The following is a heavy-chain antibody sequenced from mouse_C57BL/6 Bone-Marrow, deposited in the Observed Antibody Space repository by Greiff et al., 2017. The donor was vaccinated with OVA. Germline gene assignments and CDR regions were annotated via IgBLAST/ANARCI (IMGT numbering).Heavy chain of an antibody. CDR2: IRNKANGYTT. V-gene: IGHV7-3*01. Sequence: EVKLVESGGGLVQPGGSLSLSCAASGFTFTDYYMSWVRQPPGKALEWLGFIRNKANGYTTEYSASVKGRFTISRDNSQSILYLQMNALRAEDSATYYGASPTGTGMWYFDVWGTGTTVTVSS. CDR3: ASPTGTGMWYFDV. J-gene: IGHJ1*03. CDR1: GFTFTDYY. D-gene: IGHD4-1*01.